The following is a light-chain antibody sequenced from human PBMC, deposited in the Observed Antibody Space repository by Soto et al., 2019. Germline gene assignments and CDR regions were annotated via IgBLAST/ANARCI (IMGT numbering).Light chain of an antibody. CDR1: QSLVDSDGNTY. J-gene: IGKJ1*01. V-gene: IGKV2-30*01. Sequence: DVVVTQSPLALPVTLGQPASISCRSTQSLVDSDGNTYLTWLQQRPGQSPRRLIYKVSNRDSGVPDRFSGSESGTDFTLKISGVEAEDVGVYYCLQGTHWPWTLGQGTQVEIK. CDR2: KVS. CDR3: LQGTHWPWT.